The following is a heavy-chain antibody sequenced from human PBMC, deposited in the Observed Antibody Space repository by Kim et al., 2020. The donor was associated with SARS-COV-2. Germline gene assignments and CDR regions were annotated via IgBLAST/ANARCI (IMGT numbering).Heavy chain of an antibody. V-gene: IGHV3-49*03. D-gene: IGHD3-10*01. J-gene: IGHJ5*02. Sequence: GGSLRLSCTASGFTFGDYAMSWFRQAPGKGLEWVGFIRSKAYGGTTEYAASVKGRFTISRDDSKSIAYLQMNSLKTEDTAVYYCTRGEITMVRGVPNWFDPWGQGTLVTVSS. CDR1: GFTFGDYA. CDR3: TRGEITMVRGVPNWFDP. CDR2: IRSKAYGGTT.